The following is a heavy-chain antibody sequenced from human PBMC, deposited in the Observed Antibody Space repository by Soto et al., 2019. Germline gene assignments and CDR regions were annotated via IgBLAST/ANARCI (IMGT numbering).Heavy chain of an antibody. CDR1: GFTFSSYA. CDR2: ISYDGSNK. J-gene: IGHJ6*02. D-gene: IGHD6-6*01. V-gene: IGHV3-30-3*01. CDR3: AREYSSSATHHKFYYYYYYGMDV. Sequence: QVQLVESGGGVVQPGRSLRLSCAASGFTFSSYAMHWVRQAPGKGLEWVAVISYDGSNKYYADSVKGRFTISRDNSKNTLYLQMNSLRAEDTALYYCAREYSSSATHHKFYYYYYYGMDVWGQGTTVTVSS.